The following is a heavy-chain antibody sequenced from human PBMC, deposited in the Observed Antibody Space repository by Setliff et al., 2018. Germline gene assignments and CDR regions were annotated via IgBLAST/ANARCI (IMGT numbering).Heavy chain of an antibody. CDR3: RYWSGYYNNDY. V-gene: IGHV4-34*01. D-gene: IGHD3-3*01. CDR1: GGSFSNYY. CDR2: INHSGST. Sequence: SETLSLTCTVYGGSFSNYYWSWIRQPPGKGLEWIGEINHSGSTNYNPSLTSRVTISVDTSKNQFSLKLSSVTAADTAVYYCRYWSGYYNNDYWGQGTLVTSPQ. J-gene: IGHJ4*02.